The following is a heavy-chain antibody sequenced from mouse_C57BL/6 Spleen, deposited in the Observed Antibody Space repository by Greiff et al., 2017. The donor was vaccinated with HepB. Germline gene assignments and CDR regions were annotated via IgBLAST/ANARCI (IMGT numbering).Heavy chain of an antibody. CDR3: ARTTVVALDYFDY. J-gene: IGHJ2*01. CDR2: ISSGGSYT. CDR1: GFTFSSYG. V-gene: IGHV5-6*01. D-gene: IGHD1-1*01. Sequence: EVKLMESGGDLVKPGGSLKLSCAASGFTFSSYGMSWVRQTPDKRLEWVATISSGGSYTYYPDSVKGRFTISRDNAKNTLYLQMSSLKSEDTAMYYCARTTVVALDYFDYWGQGTTLTVSS.